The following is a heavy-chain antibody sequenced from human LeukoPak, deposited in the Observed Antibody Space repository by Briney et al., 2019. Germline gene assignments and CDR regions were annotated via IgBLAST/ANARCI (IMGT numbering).Heavy chain of an antibody. CDR3: AKPLISSSWFPY. J-gene: IGHJ4*02. CDR2: ISGSGGST. Sequence: GGSLRLSCAASGFTFSSYAMSWVRQAPGKGLEGVSAISGSGGSTYYADSVKGRFTISRDNSKNTLYLQMNSLRAEDTAVYYCAKPLISSSWFPYWGQGTLVTVSS. CDR1: GFTFSSYA. D-gene: IGHD6-13*01. V-gene: IGHV3-23*01.